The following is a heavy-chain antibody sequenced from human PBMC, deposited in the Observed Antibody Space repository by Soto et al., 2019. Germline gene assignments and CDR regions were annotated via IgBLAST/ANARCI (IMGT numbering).Heavy chain of an antibody. CDR1: GGSISSGVYY. V-gene: IGHV4-30-4*01. D-gene: IGHD3-10*01. J-gene: IGHJ6*02. CDR2: IYYSGST. CDR3: AGQPTAGSYYDLWSYYYRYALDV. Sequence: SETLSLTCSVSGGSISSGVYYWTWIRQPPGKGLEWIGHIYYSGSTHYNSSLKSRVTISLDTSKNQFSLKLSSVTAADTAVYYCAGQPTAGSYYDLWSYYYRYALDVCAQGTTVIVSS.